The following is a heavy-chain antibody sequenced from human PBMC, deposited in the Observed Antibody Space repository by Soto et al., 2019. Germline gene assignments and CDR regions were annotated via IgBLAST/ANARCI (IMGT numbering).Heavy chain of an antibody. Sequence: GGSLRLSCAASGFTFSRHTIHWVRQAPGKGLEWVAIISYDGTNKDYADSVKGRFTISRDNSKNTLYLQMSSLRSEDTAVYYCARDVSSYSSGWYYFDYWGQGTLVTVSS. CDR1: GFTFSRHT. J-gene: IGHJ4*02. CDR3: ARDVSSYSSGWYYFDY. CDR2: ISYDGTNK. D-gene: IGHD6-19*01. V-gene: IGHV3-30-3*01.